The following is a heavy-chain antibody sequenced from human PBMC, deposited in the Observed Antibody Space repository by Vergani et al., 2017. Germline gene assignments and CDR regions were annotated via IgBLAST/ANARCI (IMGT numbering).Heavy chain of an antibody. J-gene: IGHJ4*02. CDR1: GGSISSYY. D-gene: IGHD6-19*01. CDR3: AREYGSGAVDY. Sequence: QVQLQESGPGLVKPSETLSLTCTVSGGSISSYYWSWIRQPPGKGLEWIGYIYYSGSTNYNPSLKSRVTISVDTSKNQFSLKLSSVTAADTAVYYCAREYGSGAVDYWGQGTLVTVSS. V-gene: IGHV4-59*01. CDR2: IYYSGST.